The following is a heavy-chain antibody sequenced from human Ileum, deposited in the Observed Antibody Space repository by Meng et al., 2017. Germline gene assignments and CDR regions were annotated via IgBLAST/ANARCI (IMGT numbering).Heavy chain of an antibody. CDR2: ISSDESNR. CDR1: GLTFTNTH. J-gene: IGHJ3*01. Sequence: GESLKISCVASGLTFTNTHMHWVRQAPGKGLEWVGLISSDESNRNYVDSVKGRFTFSRDNSRDTMFLEMNDVRAEDTAVYFCAREFHSSGYAGTFDVLGQGTMVTVSS. D-gene: IGHD3-22*01. CDR3: AREFHSSGYAGTFDV. V-gene: IGHV3-30*03.